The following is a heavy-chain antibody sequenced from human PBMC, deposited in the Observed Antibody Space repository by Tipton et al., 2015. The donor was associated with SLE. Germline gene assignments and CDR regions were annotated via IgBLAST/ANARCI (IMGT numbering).Heavy chain of an antibody. CDR3: ARWRGQSNSWYTFDSEYYFDY. D-gene: IGHD6-13*01. V-gene: IGHV1-46*01. J-gene: IGHJ4*02. Sequence: QLVQSGAEVKKPGASVKVSCKASGYTFTSYYMHWVRQAPGQGLEWMGIINPSGGSTSYAQKFQGRVTMTRDTSTSTVYMELSSLRSEDTAVYYCARWRGQSNSWYTFDSEYYFDYWGQGTLVSVSS. CDR1: GYTFTSYY. CDR2: INPSGGST.